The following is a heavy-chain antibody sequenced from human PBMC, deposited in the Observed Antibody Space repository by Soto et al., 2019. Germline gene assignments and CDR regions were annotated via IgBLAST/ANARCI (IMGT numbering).Heavy chain of an antibody. CDR3: ARGPMTTVTSDAFDI. Sequence: SETLSLTCTVSGGSFSSYYWSWIRQPPGKGLEWIGYIYYSGSTNYNPSLKSRVTISVDTSKNQFSLKLSSVTAADTAVYYCARGPMTTVTSDAFDIWGQGTMVTVSS. CDR1: GGSFSSYY. CDR2: IYYSGST. V-gene: IGHV4-59*01. J-gene: IGHJ3*02. D-gene: IGHD4-17*01.